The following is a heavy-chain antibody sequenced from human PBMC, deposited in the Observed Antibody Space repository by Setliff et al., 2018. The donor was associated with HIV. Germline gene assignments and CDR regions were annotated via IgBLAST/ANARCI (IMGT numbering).Heavy chain of an antibody. V-gene: IGHV4-4*07. J-gene: IGHJ4*02. CDR3: VLRVFGPMEY. CDR1: GGSISGYY. Sequence: SETLSLTCAVSGGSISGYYWNWIRQSAGKGLEWIGRIYTSGSTKYNPSFERRFTLSVDTSKNQVSLTVYYVTAADTALYFCVLRVFGPMEYWGQGKRVTVSS. CDR2: IYTSGST. D-gene: IGHD5-12*01.